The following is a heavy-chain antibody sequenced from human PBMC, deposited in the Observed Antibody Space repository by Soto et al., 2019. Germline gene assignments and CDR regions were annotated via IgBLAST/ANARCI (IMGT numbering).Heavy chain of an antibody. CDR1: GFTFSSYG. D-gene: IGHD5-18*01. CDR3: IQLWEN. Sequence: QVQLVESGGGVVQPGRSLRLSCAASGFTFSSYGRHWVRQAPGKGLEWVAVISYDGSNKYYADSVKGRFTISRDNSKNTLYLQINSLRAVDTAVYYCIQLWENSGQVTLDTVAT. V-gene: IGHV3-30*03. J-gene: IGHJ4*02. CDR2: ISYDGSNK.